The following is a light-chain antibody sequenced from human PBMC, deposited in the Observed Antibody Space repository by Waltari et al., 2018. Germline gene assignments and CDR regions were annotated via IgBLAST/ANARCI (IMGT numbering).Light chain of an antibody. CDR2: WAS. CDR3: QQYSSVPYT. V-gene: IGKV4-1*01. J-gene: IGKJ3*01. Sequence: DVVMTQSPDSLTVSLGERATIHCKPSQSVFYSPTNKHDLAWYQHKLGQPPRLLIYWASTRLSGVPVPFSGRGSGTDFTPTTSSLQAEDVATYYCQQYSSVPYTFGPGTKVEVK. CDR1: QSVFYSPTNKHD.